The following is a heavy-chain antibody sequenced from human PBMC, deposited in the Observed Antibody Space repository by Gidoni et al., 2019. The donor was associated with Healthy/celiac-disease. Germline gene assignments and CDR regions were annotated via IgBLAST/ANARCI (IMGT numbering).Heavy chain of an antibody. D-gene: IGHD2-21*02. Sequence: QVQLVESGGGVVQPGRSLRLSCAASGFTFSSYGMHWVRQAPGKGLEWVAVISYDGSNKYYADSVKGRFTISRDNSKNTLYLQMNSLRAEDTAVYYCAKDRNRYCGGDCYSRYFDYWGQGTLVTVSS. V-gene: IGHV3-30*18. J-gene: IGHJ4*02. CDR2: ISYDGSNK. CDR1: GFTFSSYG. CDR3: AKDRNRYCGGDCYSRYFDY.